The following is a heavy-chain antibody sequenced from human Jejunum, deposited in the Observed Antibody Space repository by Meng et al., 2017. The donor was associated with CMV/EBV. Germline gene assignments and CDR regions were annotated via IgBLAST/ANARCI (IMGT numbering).Heavy chain of an antibody. Sequence: QVQLVQSGSEFKKPXXXXKVSCQAAGYPFTSSSMNWVRHTPGQGLEWMGWININTGNPTYAQGFTGRFVFSLDTSVSTAYLQIDSRKADDTAVYYCARGNGWRFDYWGQGTLVTVSS. CDR3: ARGNGWRFDY. CDR1: GYPFTSSS. D-gene: IGHD6-19*01. V-gene: IGHV7-4-1*01. J-gene: IGHJ4*02. CDR2: ININTGNP.